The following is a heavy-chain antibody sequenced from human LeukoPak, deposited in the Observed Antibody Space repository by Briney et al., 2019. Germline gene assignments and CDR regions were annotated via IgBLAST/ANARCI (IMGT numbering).Heavy chain of an antibody. CDR3: AREIDILTGHFDL. Sequence: SVKVSCKVSGGTFSNYAIHWVRQGPGQGLEWMGEIIPIFATTKYAQKFQGRITITADESTSTAYMEVTSLISDDMAVYYCAREIDILTGHFDLWGQGTLVTVSS. CDR2: IIPIFATT. V-gene: IGHV1-69*13. D-gene: IGHD3-9*01. CDR1: GGTFSNYA. J-gene: IGHJ4*02.